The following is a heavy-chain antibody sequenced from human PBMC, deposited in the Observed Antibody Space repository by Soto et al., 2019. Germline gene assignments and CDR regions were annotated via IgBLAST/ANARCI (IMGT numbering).Heavy chain of an antibody. V-gene: IGHV3-30-3*01. CDR2: ISYDGSNK. D-gene: IGHD3-10*01. CDR3: AREEVTYYYGSGTNYYYYGMDV. J-gene: IGHJ6*02. CDR1: GFTFSSYA. Sequence: SGGSLRLSCAASGFTFSSYAMHWVRQAPGKGLEWVAVISYDGSNKYYADSVKGRFTISRDNSKNTLYLQMNSLRAEDTAVYYCAREEVTYYYGSGTNYYYYGMDVWGQGTTVTVSS.